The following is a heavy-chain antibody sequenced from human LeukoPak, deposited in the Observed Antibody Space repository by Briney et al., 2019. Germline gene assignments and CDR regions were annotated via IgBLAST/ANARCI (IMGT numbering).Heavy chain of an antibody. CDR1: GFSLSTSGVG. V-gene: IGHV2-5*01. CDR3: THRRHYYGSGSYYPFDY. Sequence: SGPTLVKPTHALTLTCTFSGFSLSTSGVGVGCIRQPPGKALEWLALIYWNDDKRYTPSLKSRLTISKDTSKNQAVLTMTNMDPVDTATYHCTHRRHYYGSGSYYPFDYWGPGTLVTVSS. D-gene: IGHD3-10*01. J-gene: IGHJ4*01. CDR2: IYWNDDK.